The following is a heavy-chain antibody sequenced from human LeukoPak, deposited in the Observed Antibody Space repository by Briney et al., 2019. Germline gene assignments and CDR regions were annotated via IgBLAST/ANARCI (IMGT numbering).Heavy chain of an antibody. CDR3: EKGEEYGSGTVHFAP. V-gene: IGHV4-4*02. J-gene: IGHJ5*02. CDR1: GVSISSFNW. Sequence: PWGTLSLNCAVSGVSISSFNWRSWVRQPPGKGLEWFGEISHGGSTNYNPSLKSRVAMSGDRSRNQFSLRLNCVTAADTAVYYCEKGEEYGSGTVHFAPWGQGTLVTVSS. D-gene: IGHD3-10*01. CDR2: ISHGGST.